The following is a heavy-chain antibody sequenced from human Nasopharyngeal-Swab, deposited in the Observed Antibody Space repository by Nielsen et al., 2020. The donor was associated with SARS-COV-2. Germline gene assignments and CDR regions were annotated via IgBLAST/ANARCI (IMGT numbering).Heavy chain of an antibody. CDR1: GGTFSSYA. Sequence: SVKVSCKASGGTFSSYAISWVRQAPGQGLEWMGGIIPIFGTANYAQKFQGRVTITADESTSTAYMELSSLRSEDTAVYYCARVITGTTYYFDYWGQGTLVTVPS. J-gene: IGHJ4*02. CDR2: IIPIFGTA. V-gene: IGHV1-69*13. D-gene: IGHD1-7*01. CDR3: ARVITGTTYYFDY.